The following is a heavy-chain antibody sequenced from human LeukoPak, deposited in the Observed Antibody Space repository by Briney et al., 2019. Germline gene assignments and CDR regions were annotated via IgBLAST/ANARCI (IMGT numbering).Heavy chain of an antibody. CDR1: GFTFSTYG. D-gene: IGHD1-26*01. V-gene: IGHV3-33*01. CDR3: TRGSGGAGDS. Sequence: GTSLRLSCAASGFTFSTYGMNWVCQAPGKGLEWVAVIWHDGINTYYADSVKGRFTISRDNSKNTLYLQMNSLRAEDTAVYYCTRGSGGAGDSWGQGTLVTVSS. CDR2: IWHDGINT. J-gene: IGHJ4*02.